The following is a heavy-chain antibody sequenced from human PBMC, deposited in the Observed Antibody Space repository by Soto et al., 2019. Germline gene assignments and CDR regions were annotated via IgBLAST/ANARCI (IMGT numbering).Heavy chain of an antibody. CDR2: MNPNSGNT. V-gene: IGHV1-8*01. D-gene: IGHD3-10*01. CDR1: GYTFTSYD. J-gene: IGHJ4*02. Sequence: ASVKVSCKASGYTFTSYDISWVRQATGQGLEWMGWMNPNSGNTGYAQKFQGRVTMTRNTSISTAYMELSSLRSEDTAVYYCARGGRGYGSGSYYADEFDYWGQGTLVTVSS. CDR3: ARGGRGYGSGSYYADEFDY.